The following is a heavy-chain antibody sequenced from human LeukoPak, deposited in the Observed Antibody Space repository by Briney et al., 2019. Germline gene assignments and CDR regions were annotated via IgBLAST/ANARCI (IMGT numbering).Heavy chain of an antibody. CDR3: ARDFSYYDFWSGYYNAGSNWFDP. CDR2: IYTSGST. D-gene: IGHD3-3*01. CDR1: GGSISSYY. V-gene: IGHV4-4*07. J-gene: IGHJ5*02. Sequence: SETLSLTCTVSGGSISSYYWSWIRQPAGKGLEWIGRIYTSGSTNYNPSLKSRVTMSVDTSKNQFSLKLSSVTAADTAVYNCARDFSYYDFWSGYYNAGSNWFDPWGQGTLVTVSS.